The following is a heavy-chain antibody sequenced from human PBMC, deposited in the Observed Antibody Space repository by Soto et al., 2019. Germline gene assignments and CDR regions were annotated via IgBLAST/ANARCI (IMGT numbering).Heavy chain of an antibody. D-gene: IGHD3-10*01. CDR2: INHSGSI. Sequence: SETLSLTCAVYGGSFSGYYWSWIRQPPGKGLEWIGEINHSGSINYNPSLKSRVTISVDTSKNQFSLKLSSVTAADTAVYYCARGGGYYGSGSYYHLGGWFDPWGQGTLVTVSS. CDR3: ARGGGYYGSGSYYHLGGWFDP. J-gene: IGHJ5*02. V-gene: IGHV4-34*01. CDR1: GGSFSGYY.